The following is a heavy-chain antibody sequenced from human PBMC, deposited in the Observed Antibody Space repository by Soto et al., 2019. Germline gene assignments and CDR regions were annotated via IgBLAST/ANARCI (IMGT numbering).Heavy chain of an antibody. CDR1: GGSISSGGYY. CDR2: IYYSGST. V-gene: IGHV4-31*03. CDR3: ARDRGPYSNYASE. J-gene: IGHJ4*02. D-gene: IGHD4-4*01. Sequence: TSETLSLTCTVSGGSISSGGYYWSWIRQHPGKGLEWIGYIYYSGSTYYNPSLKSRVTISVDTSKNQFSLKLSSVTAADTAVYYCARDRGPYSNYASEWGQGTLVTVSS.